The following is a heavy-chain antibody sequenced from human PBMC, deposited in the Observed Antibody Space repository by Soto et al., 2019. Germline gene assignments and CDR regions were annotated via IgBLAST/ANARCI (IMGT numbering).Heavy chain of an antibody. CDR3: ARDDYFHYYGSGSYYAFDI. D-gene: IGHD3-10*01. Sequence: GGSLRLSCAASGFTFSSYWMSWVRQAPGKGLEWVANIKQDGSEKYYVDSEKGRFTISRDNAKTSLYLQMNSLRAEDTAVYYCARDDYFHYYGSGSYYAFDIWGQGTMVTVSS. CDR1: GFTFSSYW. CDR2: IKQDGSEK. V-gene: IGHV3-7*03. J-gene: IGHJ3*02.